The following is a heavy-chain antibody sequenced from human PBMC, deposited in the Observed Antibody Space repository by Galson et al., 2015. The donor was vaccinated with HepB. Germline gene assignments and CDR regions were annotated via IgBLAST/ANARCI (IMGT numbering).Heavy chain of an antibody. CDR3: ARERDFYLGIYYFDY. V-gene: IGHV1-18*01. CDR1: GYTFTSYG. J-gene: IGHJ4*02. Sequence: SVKVSCKASGYTFTSYGISWVRQAPGQGLEWMGWISAYNGYTNYAQKLQGRVTMTTDTSTSTAYMELSSLRSEDTAVYYCARERDFYLGIYYFDYWGQGTLVTVSS. CDR2: ISAYNGYT. D-gene: IGHD7-27*01.